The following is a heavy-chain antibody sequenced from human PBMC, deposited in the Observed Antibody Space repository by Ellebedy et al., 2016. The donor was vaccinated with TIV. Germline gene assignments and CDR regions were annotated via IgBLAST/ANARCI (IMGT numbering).Heavy chain of an antibody. J-gene: IGHJ4*02. CDR2: INPHSGGA. Sequence: ASVKVSCKASGYSFTNFGISWVRQAPGQGLEWMGRINPHSGGANFARKFQGRVTATSDTSINTASMALSSLTSEDTAVYYCAREGYGSGSYLLFDYWGQGTLVTVSS. D-gene: IGHD3-10*01. V-gene: IGHV1-2*06. CDR3: AREGYGSGSYLLFDY. CDR1: GYSFTNFG.